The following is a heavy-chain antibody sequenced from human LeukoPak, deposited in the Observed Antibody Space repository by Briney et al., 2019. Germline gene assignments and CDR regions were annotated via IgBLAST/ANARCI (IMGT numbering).Heavy chain of an antibody. CDR3: ARRLYCSTTTCYDRGYYFEY. CDR1: GYRFGSYW. J-gene: IGHJ4*02. Sequence: GESLKISCPGSGYRFGSYWIGWVRQMPGKGLEWMGIIYPGNSDTEYSPSFQGQVTISADKSINTAYLEFISLRASDTAVYYCARRLYCSTTTCYDRGYYFEYWGQGTQVTVSS. D-gene: IGHD2-2*01. V-gene: IGHV5-51*01. CDR2: IYPGNSDT.